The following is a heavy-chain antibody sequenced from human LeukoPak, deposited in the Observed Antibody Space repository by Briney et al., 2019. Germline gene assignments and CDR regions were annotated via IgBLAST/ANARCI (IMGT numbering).Heavy chain of an antibody. D-gene: IGHD6-19*01. CDR3: ARAVSSGWYGD. CDR1: GFTFSSYD. CDR2: IGPAGDT. J-gene: IGHJ4*02. V-gene: IGHV3-13*01. Sequence: GGSLRLSCAASGFTFSSYDMHWVRQATGKGLEWVSAIGPAGDTYYPGSVKGRFTISRENAKNSLYLQMNSLRAGGTAVYYCARAVSSGWYGDWGQGTLVTVSS.